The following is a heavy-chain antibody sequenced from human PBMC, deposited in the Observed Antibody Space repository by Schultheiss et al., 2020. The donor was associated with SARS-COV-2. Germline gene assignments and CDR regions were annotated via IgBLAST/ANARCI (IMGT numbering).Heavy chain of an antibody. Sequence: ASVKVSCKASGYTFTGYYMHWVRQAPGQGLEWMGWINPNSGGTNYAQKFQGRVTITADESTSTAYMELSSLRSEDTAVYYCARAYDILTGYNYWGQGTLVTVSS. CDR1: GYTFTGYY. CDR3: ARAYDILTGYNY. D-gene: IGHD3-9*01. V-gene: IGHV1-2*02. CDR2: INPNSGGT. J-gene: IGHJ4*02.